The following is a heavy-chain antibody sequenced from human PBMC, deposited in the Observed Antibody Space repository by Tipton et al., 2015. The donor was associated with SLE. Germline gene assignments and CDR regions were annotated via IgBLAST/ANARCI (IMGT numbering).Heavy chain of an antibody. V-gene: IGHV4-31*03. CDR3: ARESASTGHFDF. Sequence: TLSLTCTVSDGSISTDGYFWSWIRRRPGTGLEWIGYIDYSGSSYYGPSLESRITLSVDTSENQFSLNLRSVTVADTAVYYCARESASTGHFDFWGQGTLVTVSS. CDR1: DGSISTDGYF. CDR2: IDYSGSS. D-gene: IGHD2-8*02. J-gene: IGHJ4*02.